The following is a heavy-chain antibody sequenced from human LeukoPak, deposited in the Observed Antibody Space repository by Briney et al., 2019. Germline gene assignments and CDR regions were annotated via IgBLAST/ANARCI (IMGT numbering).Heavy chain of an antibody. CDR3: AKDSHDFWSGYYTGMDAFDI. V-gene: IGHV3-53*01. Sequence: GGSLRLSCAASGFTVSSNYMSWVRQAPGKGLEWVSVIYSGGSTYYADSVKGRFTISRDNSKNTLYLQMNSLRAEDTAVYYCAKDSHDFWSGYYTGMDAFDIWGQGTMVTVSS. D-gene: IGHD3-3*01. J-gene: IGHJ3*02. CDR2: IYSGGST. CDR1: GFTVSSNY.